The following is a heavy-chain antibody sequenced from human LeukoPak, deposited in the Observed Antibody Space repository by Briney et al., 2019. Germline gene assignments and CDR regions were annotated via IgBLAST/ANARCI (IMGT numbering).Heavy chain of an antibody. CDR2: INPNSGGT. CDR3: ARGAHYHDSSEGFDY. V-gene: IGHV1-2*02. D-gene: IGHD3-22*01. J-gene: IGHJ4*02. Sequence: ASVKVSCKASGYTFTGYYMHWVRQAPGQGLEWMGWINPNSGGTNYAQKFQGRVTMTRDTSISTAYMELSRLRSDDTAVYYCARGAHYHDSSEGFDYWGQGTLATVSS. CDR1: GYTFTGYY.